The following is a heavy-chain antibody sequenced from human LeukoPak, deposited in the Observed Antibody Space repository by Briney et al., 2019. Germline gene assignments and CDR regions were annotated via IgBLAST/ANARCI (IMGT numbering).Heavy chain of an antibody. CDR1: GFTFSSYA. J-gene: IGHJ4*02. CDR3: ARGGGSGSYYTSPFDY. CDR2: ISGSGGST. D-gene: IGHD3-10*01. V-gene: IGHV3-23*01. Sequence: GGSLRLSCAASGFTFSSYAMSWVRQAPGKGLEWVSAISGSGGSTYYADSVKGRFTISRDNSKNTPYLQMNSLRAEDTAVYYCARGGGSGSYYTSPFDYWGQGTLVTVSS.